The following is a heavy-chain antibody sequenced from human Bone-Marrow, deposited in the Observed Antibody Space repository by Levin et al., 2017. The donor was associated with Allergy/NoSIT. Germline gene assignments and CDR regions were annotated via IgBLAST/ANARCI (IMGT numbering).Heavy chain of an antibody. D-gene: IGHD4-11*01. Sequence: AGGSLRLSCTTSGFTFNKFAMSWVRQAPGKGLEWVSAISGTADTTDYSDSVKGRFTISRDNSKNTLYLQMGGLRAEDTAVYYCANLFPYYSTFAMGGQGTLVTVSS. CDR2: ISGTADTT. CDR3: ANLFPYYSTFAM. J-gene: IGHJ4*02. V-gene: IGHV3-23*01. CDR1: GFTFNKFA.